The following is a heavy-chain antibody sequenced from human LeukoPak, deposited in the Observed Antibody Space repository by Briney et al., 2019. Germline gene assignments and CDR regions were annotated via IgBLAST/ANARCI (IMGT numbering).Heavy chain of an antibody. J-gene: IGHJ3*01. CDR2: INSNGITT. V-gene: IGHV3-74*01. CDR1: QFTFSDYW. Sequence: GGSLRLSCAASQFTFSDYWMHRVRQAPGKGLVWVSRINSNGITTYYAGSVKGRFTISRDNAKNTVYLQLNSLRAEDTAMYYCARGSYNWNDVHASDVWGQGTMVTVSS. D-gene: IGHD1-1*01. CDR3: ARGSYNWNDVHASDV.